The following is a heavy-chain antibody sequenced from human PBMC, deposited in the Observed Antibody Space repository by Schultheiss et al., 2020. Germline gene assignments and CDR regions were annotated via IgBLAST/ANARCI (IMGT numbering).Heavy chain of an antibody. CDR1: GFTFSSYS. CDR3: ARATRGYSYVLDY. D-gene: IGHD5-18*01. V-gene: IGHV3-66*01. J-gene: IGHJ4*02. Sequence: GGSLRLSCAASGFTFSSYSMNWVRQAPGKGLEWVSVIYSDGSTYYADSVKGRFTVSRDISRNMLHLQMNSLRAEDTALYYCARATRGYSYVLDYWGQGTLVTVSS. CDR2: IYSDGST.